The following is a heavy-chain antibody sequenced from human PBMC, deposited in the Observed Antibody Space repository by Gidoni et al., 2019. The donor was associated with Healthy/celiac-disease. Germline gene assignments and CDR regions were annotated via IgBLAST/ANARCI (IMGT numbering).Heavy chain of an antibody. D-gene: IGHD3-3*01. CDR2: IYYSGST. J-gene: IGHJ6*02. CDR3: ARDPIRRTIFRGDYYYYYYGMDV. V-gene: IGHV4-31*02. Sequence: GLEWIGYIYYSGSTYYNPSLKSRVTISVDTSKNQFSLKLSSVTAADTAVYYCARDPIRRTIFRGDYYYYYYGMDVWGQGTTVTVPS.